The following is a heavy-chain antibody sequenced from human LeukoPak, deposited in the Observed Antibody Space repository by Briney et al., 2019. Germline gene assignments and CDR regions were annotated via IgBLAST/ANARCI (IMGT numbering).Heavy chain of an antibody. J-gene: IGHJ6*02. D-gene: IGHD5-12*01. Sequence: VGSLRLSCAASGFTFSSYGMHWVRQAPGKGLEWVAVISYDGSNKYYADSVKGRFTISRDNSKNTLYLQMNSLRAEDTAVYYCAKDGRLSLQWLDDYYYYGMDVWGQGTTVTVSS. CDR3: AKDGRLSLQWLDDYYYYGMDV. V-gene: IGHV3-30*18. CDR2: ISYDGSNK. CDR1: GFTFSSYG.